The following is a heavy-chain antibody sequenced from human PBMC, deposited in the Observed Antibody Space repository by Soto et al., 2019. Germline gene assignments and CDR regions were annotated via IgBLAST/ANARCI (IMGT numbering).Heavy chain of an antibody. CDR3: ARDQGYDSSGYYYYYYYGMDV. Sequence: GGSLRLSCAASGFTFSSYWMSWVRQAPGKGLEWVANIKQDGSEKYYVDSVKGRFTISRDNAKNSLYLQMNSLRAEDTAVYYCARDQGYDSSGYYYYYYYGMDVWGQGTTVTVSS. J-gene: IGHJ6*02. CDR2: IKQDGSEK. V-gene: IGHV3-7*05. D-gene: IGHD3-22*01. CDR1: GFTFSSYW.